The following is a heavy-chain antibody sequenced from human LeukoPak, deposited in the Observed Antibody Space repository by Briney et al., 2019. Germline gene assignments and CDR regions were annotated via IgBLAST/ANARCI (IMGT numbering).Heavy chain of an antibody. V-gene: IGHV3-21*01. D-gene: IGHD6-6*01. CDR1: GFTFSSYS. CDR2: ISSSSSYI. CDR3: ARDASEYSSSPNWFDP. Sequence: PGGSLRLSCAASGFTFSSYSMNWVRQAPGKGLERVSSISSSSSYIYYADSVKGRFTISRDNAKNSLYLQMNSLRAEDTAVYYCARDASEYSSSPNWFDPWGQGTLVTVSS. J-gene: IGHJ5*02.